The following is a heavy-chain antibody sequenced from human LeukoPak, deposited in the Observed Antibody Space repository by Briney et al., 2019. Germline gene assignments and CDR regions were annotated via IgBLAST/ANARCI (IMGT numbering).Heavy chain of an antibody. V-gene: IGHV1-2*02. J-gene: IGHJ4*02. CDR3: ARDDGGFGVVTIYYFDY. D-gene: IGHD3-3*01. CDR2: INPNSGFT. Sequence: GASVKVSSKASGYTFTAFYMHWVRQAPGQGPEWMGWINPNSGFTNIAQKFQGRVTMTRDTSISTGYMELSSLRSDDTAVYYCARDDGGFGVVTIYYFDYWGQGTLVTVSS. CDR1: GYTFTAFY.